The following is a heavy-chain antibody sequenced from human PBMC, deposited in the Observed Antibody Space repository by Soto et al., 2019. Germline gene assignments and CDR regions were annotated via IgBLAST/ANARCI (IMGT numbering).Heavy chain of an antibody. CDR2: ISPHNDRT. D-gene: IGHD6-19*01. J-gene: IGHJ3*02. Sequence: QVQLVQSGADVKKPGASVKVSCKASGYNFTSYGISWVRQAPGQGLEWMGWISPHNDRTKNARRFQDRVTMTTETPTSTVYMELGSLRSDDTAVYYCARDLYYSSGRYFDHDAFDIWGQGTVVTVSS. V-gene: IGHV1-18*01. CDR3: ARDLYYSSGRYFDHDAFDI. CDR1: GYNFTSYG.